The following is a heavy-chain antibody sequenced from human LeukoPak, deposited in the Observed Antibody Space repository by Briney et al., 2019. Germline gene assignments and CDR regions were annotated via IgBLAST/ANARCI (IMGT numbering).Heavy chain of an antibody. CDR1: GYTFTGYF. D-gene: IGHD4-17*01. V-gene: IGHV1-2*02. J-gene: IGHJ4*02. CDR2: INPKSGGT. Sequence: ASVKVSCKASGYTFTGYFMHWVRQAPGQGLEWMGWINPKSGGTNYAQKFQGRVTMTRDTSISTAYMELSRLGSDDTAVYYCAREDDGDYDRYYFDYWGQGTLVTVSS. CDR3: AREDDGDYDRYYFDY.